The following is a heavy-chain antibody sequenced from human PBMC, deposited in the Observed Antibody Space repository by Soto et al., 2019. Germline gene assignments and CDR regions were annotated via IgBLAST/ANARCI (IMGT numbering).Heavy chain of an antibody. CDR3: AATPLY. V-gene: IGHV4-59*01. D-gene: IGHD1-26*01. CDR1: GGSISSYY. J-gene: IGHJ4*02. CDR2: IYSSGST. Sequence: QVQLQESGPGLVKPSETLSLTCTVSGGSISSYYWSWIRQPPGKGLEWIGYIYSSGSTNYNPSLKGRVTMSLDTSKNQVSLNVTSVTAADTAVYYCAATPLYWGQGRLVTVSS.